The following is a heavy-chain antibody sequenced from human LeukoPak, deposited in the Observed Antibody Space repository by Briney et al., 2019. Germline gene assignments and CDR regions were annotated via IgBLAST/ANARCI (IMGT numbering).Heavy chain of an antibody. CDR3: ARAPEEYCSSTSCLYFDY. CDR1: GGSISSYY. V-gene: IGHV4-59*01. Sequence: SETLSLTCTVSGGSISSYYWSWIRQPPGKGLGWIGYIYYSGSTNYNPSLKSRVTISVDTSKNQFSLKLSSVTAADTAVYYCARAPEEYCSSTSCLYFDYWGQGTLVTVSS. CDR2: IYYSGST. J-gene: IGHJ4*02. D-gene: IGHD2-2*01.